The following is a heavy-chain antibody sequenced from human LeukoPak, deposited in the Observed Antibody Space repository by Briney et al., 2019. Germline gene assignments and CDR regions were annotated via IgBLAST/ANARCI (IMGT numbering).Heavy chain of an antibody. CDR3: AGAGWTYYDFWSGSSYWFDP. J-gene: IGHJ5*02. CDR2: ISAYNGNT. CDR1: GYTFTSYG. D-gene: IGHD3-3*01. Sequence: ASVKVSCKASGYTFTSYGISWVRQAPGQGLEWMGWISAYNGNTNYAQKLQGRVTMTTDTSTSTAYMELRSLRSDDTAVYYCAGAGWTYYDFWSGSSYWFDPWGQGTLVTVSS. V-gene: IGHV1-18*01.